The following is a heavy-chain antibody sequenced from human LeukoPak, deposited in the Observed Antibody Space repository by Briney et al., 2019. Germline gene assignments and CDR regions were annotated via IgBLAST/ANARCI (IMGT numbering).Heavy chain of an antibody. D-gene: IGHD2-2*01. CDR3: AREIVVVPGNDY. CDR1: GGSISSGSYY. V-gene: IGHV4-39*07. CDR2: IYHSGST. J-gene: IGHJ4*02. Sequence: SETLSLTCTVSGGSISSGSYYWGWIRQPPGKGLEWIGSIYHSGSTYYNPSLKSRVTISVDTSKNQFSLKLSSVTAADTAVYYCAREIVVVPGNDYWGQGTLVTVSS.